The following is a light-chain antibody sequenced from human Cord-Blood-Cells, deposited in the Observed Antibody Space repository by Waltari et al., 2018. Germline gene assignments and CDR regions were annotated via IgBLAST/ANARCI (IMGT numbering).Light chain of an antibody. CDR3: RQSYSTLIT. CDR1: QSISSY. Sequence: DIQLFQSPSSLSAPVGHRVTITCRASQSISSYLNWYQQKPGKAPKLLIYAASSLQSGVPSRFSCSGSGTDFTLTISSLQPEDFATYYCRQSYSTLITFGQGTRLEIK. V-gene: IGKV1-39*01. J-gene: IGKJ5*01. CDR2: AAS.